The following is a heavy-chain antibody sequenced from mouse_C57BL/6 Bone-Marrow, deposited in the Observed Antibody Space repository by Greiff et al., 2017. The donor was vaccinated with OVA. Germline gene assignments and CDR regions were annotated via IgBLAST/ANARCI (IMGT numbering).Heavy chain of an antibody. D-gene: IGHD1-1*01. Sequence: VQLQQSGAELVKPGASVKLSCTASGFNIKDYYMHWVKQRPEQGLEWIGRIDPEDGETKYAPKFPGKATITADTSSNTAYLQLSSLTSEDTAVYYCARSGVVPFDYWGQGTTLTVSS. CDR1: GFNIKDYY. CDR3: ARSGVVPFDY. CDR2: IDPEDGET. V-gene: IGHV14-2*01. J-gene: IGHJ2*01.